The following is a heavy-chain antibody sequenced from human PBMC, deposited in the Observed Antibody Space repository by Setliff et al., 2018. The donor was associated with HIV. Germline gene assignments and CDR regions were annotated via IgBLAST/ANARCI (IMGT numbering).Heavy chain of an antibody. CDR1: GGTFNTYV. D-gene: IGHD2-15*01. CDR2: IIPILGVA. J-gene: IGHJ5*02. V-gene: IGHV1-69*10. CDR3: ARGPEEGDCSGGSCYGNFDP. Sequence: SVKVSCKASGGTFNTYVISWLRQAPGQGLEWMGGIIPILGVANYAQKFQGRLIITADKSTNTAYMELSSLKSDDTAVYYCARGPEEGDCSGGSCYGNFDPWGQGTLVTVSS.